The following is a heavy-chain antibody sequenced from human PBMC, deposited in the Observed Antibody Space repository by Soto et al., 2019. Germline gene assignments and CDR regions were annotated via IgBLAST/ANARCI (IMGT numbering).Heavy chain of an antibody. Sequence: QVQLVQSGAEVKRPGASVKVSCKASGYTLTDNYMHWVREAPGQGLEWMGWINPNGGTNYAQKFQGRVAMTRDTSISTSSMELSRLRSDDTAVYYCARSLTTLTTLLDYWGQGTVVTVSS. CDR2: INPNGGT. J-gene: IGHJ4*02. CDR3: ARSLTTLTTLLDY. D-gene: IGHD4-4*01. CDR1: GYTLTDNY. V-gene: IGHV1-2*02.